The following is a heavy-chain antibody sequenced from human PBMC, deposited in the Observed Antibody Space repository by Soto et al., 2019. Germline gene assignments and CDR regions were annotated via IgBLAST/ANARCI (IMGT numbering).Heavy chain of an antibody. CDR1: GFSFSSHG. Sequence: QVQLVVPGGGVVQPGRSLRLSCAASGFSFSSHGMHWVRQAPGRGLEWVAVISHDGSFKSYADSLRGRFTVSRDNSKNTLYLQIHSLRPEDTAVYYCAKLEGSVPVDGDWFDPWGQGTLVTVSS. CDR2: ISHDGSFK. J-gene: IGHJ5*02. CDR3: AKLEGSVPVDGDWFDP. D-gene: IGHD6-19*01. V-gene: IGHV3-30*18.